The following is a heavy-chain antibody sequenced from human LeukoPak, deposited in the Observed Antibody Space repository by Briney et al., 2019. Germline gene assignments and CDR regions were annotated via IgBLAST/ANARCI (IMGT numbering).Heavy chain of an antibody. D-gene: IGHD4/OR15-4a*01. CDR1: GGSISSSNYY. CDR3: ARQPPFFGDYGGY. V-gene: IGHV4-39*01. J-gene: IGHJ4*02. CDR2: IYYSGST. Sequence: SETLSLTCTVSGGSISSSNYYWGWLRQSPGKGLEWIGTIYYSGSTYYKSSLKSRVTISADTSRNQFSLRLTSVTATDTAVYYCARQPPFFGDYGGYWGQGTLVTVSS.